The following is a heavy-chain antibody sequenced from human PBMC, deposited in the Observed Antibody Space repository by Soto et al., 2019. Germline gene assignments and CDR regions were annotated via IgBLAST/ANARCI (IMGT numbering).Heavy chain of an antibody. CDR3: ARDDAFGDENGFDI. Sequence: PGGSLRLSCEASGFSFSSYGMHWVRQAPGKGLDWVAVIPNDGSYQHYAESVKGRFTISRDNSKNTLFLQMNSLRAEDTAVYYCARDDAFGDENGFDIWGQGTMVTVSS. J-gene: IGHJ3*02. V-gene: IGHV3-33*05. CDR1: GFSFSSYG. CDR2: IPNDGSYQ. D-gene: IGHD2-21*02.